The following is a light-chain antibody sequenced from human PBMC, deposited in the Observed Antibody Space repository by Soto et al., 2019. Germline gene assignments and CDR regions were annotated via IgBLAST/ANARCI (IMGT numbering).Light chain of an antibody. CDR2: DNT. Sequence: QSVLTQPPSVSGAPGQRVTISCTGSSSNIGAGYAVHWYQQLPGTAPKLLIYDNTNRPSGVPDRFSGSKSGTSASLANTGLRAEDEADYYCQSYDSSLSAYYVFGTGTKVTVL. J-gene: IGLJ1*01. CDR3: QSYDSSLSAYYV. CDR1: SSNIGAGYA. V-gene: IGLV1-40*01.